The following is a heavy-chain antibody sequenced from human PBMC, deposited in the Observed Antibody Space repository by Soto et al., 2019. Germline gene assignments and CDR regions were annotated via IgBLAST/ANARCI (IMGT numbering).Heavy chain of an antibody. J-gene: IGHJ6*02. CDR1: GFTFRDYD. V-gene: IGHV3-11*05. CDR2: IDSSTKYT. CDR3: AREYYYTMDV. Sequence: QVQLVESGGGLVRPGGSLRLSCEASGFTFRDYDMTWFRQAPGKGLEWLSYIDSSTKYTNYADSVKGRFTISTDNAKNSLYLQMNSLRSDARAVYYCAREYYYTMDVWGQGNMVTVSS.